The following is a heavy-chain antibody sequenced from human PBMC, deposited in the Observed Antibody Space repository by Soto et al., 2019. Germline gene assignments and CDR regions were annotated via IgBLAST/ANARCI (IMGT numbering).Heavy chain of an antibody. CDR1: GYAFTTYG. CDR2: ISAHNGNT. Sequence: QVHLVQSGAEVKKPGASVKVSCKGSGYAFTTYGITWVRQAPGQGLEWMGWISAHNGNTNYAQKLQGRVTVTRDTSTGTAYMELRSLRSDDTAVYYCARGRSGDYWGQGALVTVSS. V-gene: IGHV1-18*01. J-gene: IGHJ4*02. CDR3: ARGRSGDY.